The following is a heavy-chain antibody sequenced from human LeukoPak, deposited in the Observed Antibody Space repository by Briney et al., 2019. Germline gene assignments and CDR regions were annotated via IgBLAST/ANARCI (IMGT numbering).Heavy chain of an antibody. D-gene: IGHD6-19*01. Sequence: GGPLSSSCEALGFPFITAWMHWVGKPQGKGLFWASRISDDGSITTYADSVQGRFTISRDNAKTSVYLQLNSLRADDTAVYYCARDVWTGVAVSDYWGQGTLVTVSS. CDR1: GFPFITAW. J-gene: IGHJ4*02. CDR3: ARDVWTGVAVSDY. V-gene: IGHV3-74*03. CDR2: ISDDGSIT.